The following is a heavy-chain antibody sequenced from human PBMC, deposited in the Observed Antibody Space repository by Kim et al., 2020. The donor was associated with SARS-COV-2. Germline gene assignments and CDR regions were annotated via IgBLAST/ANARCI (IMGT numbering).Heavy chain of an antibody. J-gene: IGHJ3*02. D-gene: IGHD6-13*01. CDR2: ISSSGSTI. V-gene: IGHV3-48*03. CDR3: ASPVEQQLVSAFDI. CDR1: GFTFSSYE. Sequence: GGSLRLSCAASGFTFSSYEMNWVRQAPGKGLEWVSYISSSGSTIYYADSVKGRFTISRDNAKNSLYLQMNSLRAEDTAVYYCASPVEQQLVSAFDIWGQGTMVTVSS.